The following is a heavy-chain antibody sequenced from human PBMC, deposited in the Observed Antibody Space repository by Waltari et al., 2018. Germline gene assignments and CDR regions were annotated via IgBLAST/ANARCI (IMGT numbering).Heavy chain of an antibody. CDR1: GGSIHRGSFY. V-gene: IGHV4-61*02. Sequence: QVQLHESGPRVVKPSQTLSLTCTVSGGSIHRGSFYWHWIRQPAGKGLEWIGFIYTSGSTNYNPSLKSRVTISADTSKNQFSLKLTSVTAADTAVYYCAREGGFSYRSEHWGQGALVTVAS. J-gene: IGHJ4*02. D-gene: IGHD3-10*01. CDR2: IYTSGST. CDR3: AREGGFSYRSEH.